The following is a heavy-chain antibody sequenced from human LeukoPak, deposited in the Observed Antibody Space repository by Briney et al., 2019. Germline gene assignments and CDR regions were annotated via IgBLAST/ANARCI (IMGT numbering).Heavy chain of an antibody. CDR1: GFTFSSYG. CDR3: AIRGSSWDY. CDR2: TRYDGSNE. J-gene: IGHJ4*02. Sequence: GGSLRLSCTASGFTFSSYGMHWVRQAPGKGLEWVAFTRYDGSNEYYADSVKGRFTISRDNAKNSLYLQMNSLRAEDTAVYYCAIRGSSWDYWGQGTLVTVSS. V-gene: IGHV3-30*02. D-gene: IGHD6-13*01.